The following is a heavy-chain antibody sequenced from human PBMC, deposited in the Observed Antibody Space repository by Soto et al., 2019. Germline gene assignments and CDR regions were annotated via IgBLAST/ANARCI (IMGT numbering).Heavy chain of an antibody. CDR3: ARAMAGKLHALDD. CDR2: IWYDGSNT. J-gene: IGHJ4*01. V-gene: IGHV3-33*01. CDR1: GFFLRDFG. D-gene: IGHD6-19*01. Sequence: GGSLRLSCVASGFFLRDFGMHWVRQAPGKGLEWVSVIWYDGSNTYQGESVKGRFTMSRDISKNAVYREIDSLTPEATADYYCARAMAGKLHALDDWGHGTMVTVSS.